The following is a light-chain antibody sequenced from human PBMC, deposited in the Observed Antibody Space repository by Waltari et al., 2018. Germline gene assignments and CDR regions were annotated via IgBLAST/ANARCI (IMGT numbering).Light chain of an antibody. Sequence: QSALTQPASVSGSPGQSLTISCTGTSSDVGGYNHVSWYQQHPGTAPKLMVFDVRYRPSGVSNRFSGTKSGNTASLTISGLQAEDEADYYCSSYTSSNTLVFGGGTKLTVL. CDR2: DVR. V-gene: IGLV2-14*01. CDR1: SSDVGGYNH. CDR3: SSYTSSNTLV. J-gene: IGLJ3*02.